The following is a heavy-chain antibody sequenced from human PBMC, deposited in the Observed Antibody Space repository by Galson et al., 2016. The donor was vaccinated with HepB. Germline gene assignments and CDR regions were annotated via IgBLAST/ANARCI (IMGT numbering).Heavy chain of an antibody. J-gene: IGHJ5*02. Sequence: TLSLTCTVSGGSISSGGYFWSWIRQHPGKGLEWIGHITSSGSTSYNPSLKSRATISVDTSKNQFSLKLSSVTAADTAVYSCARGDNLNWFDPWGQGTLVTVSS. CDR2: ITSSGST. D-gene: IGHD1-1*01. V-gene: IGHV4-31*03. CDR1: GGSISSGGYF. CDR3: ARGDNLNWFDP.